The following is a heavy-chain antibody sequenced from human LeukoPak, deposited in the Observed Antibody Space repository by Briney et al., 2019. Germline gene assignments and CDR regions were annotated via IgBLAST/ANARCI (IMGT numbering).Heavy chain of an antibody. D-gene: IGHD3-10*01. J-gene: IGHJ4*02. CDR1: GGSISSYY. CDR2: IYYSGIT. CDR3: ARSGSYYGSTSG. Sequence: SQTLSLTCTVSGGSISSYYWTWIRQPPGKGLEWIGYIYYSGITNYNPSLKSRVTISIDTSKNQFSLKLSSVTAADTAVYYCARSGSYYGSTSGWGQGTLVTVSP. V-gene: IGHV4-59*12.